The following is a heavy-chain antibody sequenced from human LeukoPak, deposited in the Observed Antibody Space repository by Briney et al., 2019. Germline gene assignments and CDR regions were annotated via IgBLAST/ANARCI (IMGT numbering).Heavy chain of an antibody. CDR2: ISKTNIYT. CDR1: GFRLSDYF. J-gene: IGHJ6*02. D-gene: IGHD3-22*01. Sequence: GGSLRLSCVASGFRLSDYFITWIRQAPGKGLEWLSYISKTNIYTQYMNSVKGRFTIARDNAKNSLYLHMNRLRAEDTAVYYCTRDRYDRKTPFDVWSLGTTVTVSS. V-gene: IGHV3-11*05. CDR3: TRDRYDRKTPFDV.